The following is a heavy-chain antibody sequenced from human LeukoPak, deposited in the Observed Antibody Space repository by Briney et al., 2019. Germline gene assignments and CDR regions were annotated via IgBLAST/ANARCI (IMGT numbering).Heavy chain of an antibody. CDR3: ARLSGSYWGPFDY. V-gene: IGHV4-59*08. J-gene: IGHJ4*02. Sequence: PSETLSLTCNVSGASMSSYYWSWIRQPPGKGLEWIAYIYYSGSTNYNPSLKSRVTISVDTSRTQFSLRLSSVTAADTAVYYCARLSGSYWGPFDYWGQGTLVTVSS. D-gene: IGHD1-26*01. CDR1: GASMSSYY. CDR2: IYYSGST.